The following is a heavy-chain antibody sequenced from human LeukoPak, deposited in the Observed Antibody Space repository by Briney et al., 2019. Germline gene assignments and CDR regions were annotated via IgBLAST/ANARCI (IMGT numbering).Heavy chain of an antibody. CDR2: INPNSGGT. CDR3: ARGPYYYGSGSQWFDP. J-gene: IGHJ5*02. CDR1: GYTFTCYY. D-gene: IGHD3-10*01. Sequence: ASVKVSCKASGYTFTCYYMHWVRQAPGQGREWMGWINPNSGGTNYAQKFQGRVTMTRDTSISTAYMELSRLRSDDTAVYYCARGPYYYGSGSQWFDPWGQGTLVTVSS. V-gene: IGHV1-2*02.